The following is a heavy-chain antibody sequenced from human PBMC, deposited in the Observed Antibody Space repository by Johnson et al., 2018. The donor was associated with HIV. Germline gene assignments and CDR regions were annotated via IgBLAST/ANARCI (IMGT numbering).Heavy chain of an antibody. Sequence: QVQLVESGGGLVQPGGSLRLSCAASGFTFSSYGMHWVRQAPGKGLEWVAFIRYDEADKYYAASVKGRFTISRDNSKNTVYLQMSGLRVEDTAVYYCAKGLYYCWAQWTVITFGGPSAFDIWGQGTVVTVSS. CDR3: AKGLYYCWAQWTVITFGGPSAFDI. V-gene: IGHV3-30*02. CDR2: IRYDEADK. CDR1: GFTFSSYG. D-gene: IGHD3-16*01. J-gene: IGHJ3*02.